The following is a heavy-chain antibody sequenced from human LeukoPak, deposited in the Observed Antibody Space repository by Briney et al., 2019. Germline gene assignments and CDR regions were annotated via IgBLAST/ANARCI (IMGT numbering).Heavy chain of an antibody. Sequence: GGSLRLSCAASGFTFSTFSMNWVRQAPGKGLEWVSTISGSGGSTYYADSVKGRFTISRDNAKNSLYLQMNSLRAEDTAVYYCARDRGGSGWYDYWGQGTLVTVSS. CDR3: ARDRGGSGWYDY. V-gene: IGHV3-23*01. CDR2: ISGSGGST. CDR1: GFTFSTFS. J-gene: IGHJ4*02. D-gene: IGHD6-19*01.